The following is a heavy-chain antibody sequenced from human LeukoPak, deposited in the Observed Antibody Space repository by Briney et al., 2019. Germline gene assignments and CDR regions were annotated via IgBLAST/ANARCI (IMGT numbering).Heavy chain of an antibody. D-gene: IGHD2-2*01. CDR3: ARTEVVVPLDPEYFQH. CDR2: IIPIFGTA. J-gene: IGHJ1*01. Sequence: SVKISCKASGGTFSSYAISWVRQAPGQGLEWMGGIIPIFGTANYAQKFQGRVTITTDESTSTAYMELSSLRSEDTAVYYCARTEVVVPLDPEYFQHWGQGTLVTVSS. V-gene: IGHV1-69*05. CDR1: GGTFSSYA.